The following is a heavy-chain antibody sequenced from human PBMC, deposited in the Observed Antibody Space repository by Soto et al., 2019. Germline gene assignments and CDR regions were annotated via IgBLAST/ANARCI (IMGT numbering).Heavy chain of an antibody. D-gene: IGHD2-21*02. CDR3: VRDRNVVVVTALDY. J-gene: IGHJ4*02. CDR2: ISYDGSNK. Sequence: QVQLVESGGGVVQPGRSLRLSCAASGFTFSSYAMHWVRQAPGKGLEWVAVISYDGSNKYYADSVKGRFTISRDNSKNTLYLQMNSLRAKDTAVYYCVRDRNVVVVTALDYWGQGTLVTVSS. CDR1: GFTFSSYA. V-gene: IGHV3-30-3*01.